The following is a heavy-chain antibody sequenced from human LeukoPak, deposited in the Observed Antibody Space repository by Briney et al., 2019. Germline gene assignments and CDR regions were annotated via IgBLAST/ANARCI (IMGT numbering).Heavy chain of an antibody. Sequence: PSETLSLTCTVSGGSISTYYWSWIRQPPGKALEWIGYIYYTGTTNYNPSLKSRVTISVHTSKNQFSLKLSSVTAADTAVYYCARSDPYENSGYYSFDYWGQGMLVTVSS. J-gene: IGHJ4*01. CDR1: GGSISTYY. CDR3: ARSDPYENSGYYSFDY. CDR2: IYYTGTT. D-gene: IGHD3-22*01. V-gene: IGHV4-59*01.